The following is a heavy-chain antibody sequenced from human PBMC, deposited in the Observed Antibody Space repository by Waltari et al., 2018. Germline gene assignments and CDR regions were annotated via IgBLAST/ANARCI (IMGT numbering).Heavy chain of an antibody. J-gene: IGHJ4*02. CDR2: INQDGRDK. D-gene: IGHD1-1*01. V-gene: IGHV3-7*01. CDR1: GFTFKNYW. Sequence: EVHLVQSGGGLIKPGGSLGISCGGSGFTFKNYWMTWVRQAPGKGLEWVANINQDGRDKNYVDSVEGRFTISRDNAQNSVYLQMNSLRAEDTAVYYCARDVPNGYFDYWGSGTLVTVSS. CDR3: ARDVPNGYFDY.